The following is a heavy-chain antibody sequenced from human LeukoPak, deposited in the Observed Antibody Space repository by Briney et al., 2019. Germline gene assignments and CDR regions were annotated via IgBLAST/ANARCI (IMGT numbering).Heavy chain of an antibody. D-gene: IGHD5-18*01. CDR3: ASGYSYGN. CDR1: GGSFSGYY. Sequence: SETLSLTCAVYGGSFSGYYWSWIRQPPGKGLEWVGEINHSGSTNYNPSLKSRVTISVDTSKNQFSLKLSSVTAEDTAVYYCASGYSYGNWGQGTLVTVSS. J-gene: IGHJ4*02. V-gene: IGHV4-34*01. CDR2: INHSGST.